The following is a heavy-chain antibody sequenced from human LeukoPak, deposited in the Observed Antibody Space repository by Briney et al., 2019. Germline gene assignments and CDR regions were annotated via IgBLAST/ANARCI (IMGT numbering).Heavy chain of an antibody. J-gene: IGHJ6*03. CDR3: ARVAETAAIAAAGTPDYYYYMDV. CDR2: ISSSSSYI. V-gene: IGHV3-21*01. Sequence: PGGSLRLSCAASGFTFSSYAMSWVRQAPGKGLEWVSSISSSSSYIYYADSVKGRFTISRDNAKNSLYLQMNSLRAEDTAVYYCARVAETAAIAAAGTPDYYYYMDVWGKGTTVTVSS. D-gene: IGHD6-13*01. CDR1: GFTFSSYA.